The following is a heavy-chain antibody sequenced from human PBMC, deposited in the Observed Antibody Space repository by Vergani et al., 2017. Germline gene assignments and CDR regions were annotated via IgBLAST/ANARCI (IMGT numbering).Heavy chain of an antibody. V-gene: IGHV3-15*07. D-gene: IGHD2-21*01. CDR1: GFSFRNAW. CDR3: TTDPRYCGDGSCYWLRDHHYYGMDV. J-gene: IGHJ6*02. Sequence: EVQLVESGGGIVKPGGSLRLSCVASGFSFRNAWMNWVRRTPVKGLEWVGRIKSKFDRGTTDYAAAVKGRFTISRDDSKNTLFLQMNGLKTEDIGVYYCTTDPRYCGDGSCYWLRDHHYYGMDVWGQGTTVTVSS. CDR2: IKSKFDRGTT.